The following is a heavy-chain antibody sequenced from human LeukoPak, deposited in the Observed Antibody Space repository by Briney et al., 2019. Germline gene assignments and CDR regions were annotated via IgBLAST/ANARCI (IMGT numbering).Heavy chain of an antibody. J-gene: IGHJ5*02. CDR2: IKQDGSEK. CDR1: GFTFSSYA. D-gene: IGHD5-12*01. V-gene: IGHV3-7*03. CDR3: ARSGYDGEEFDP. Sequence: GGSLRLSCAASGFTFSSYAMSWVRQAPGKGLGWVANIKQDGSEKYYVDSVKGRFTISRDNAKNSLYLQMNSLRAEDTAVYYCARSGYDGEEFDPWGQGTLVTVSS.